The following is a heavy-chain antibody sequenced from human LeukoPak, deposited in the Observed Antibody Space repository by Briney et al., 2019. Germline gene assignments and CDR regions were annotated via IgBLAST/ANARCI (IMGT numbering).Heavy chain of an antibody. CDR2: IKSKTDGGTT. J-gene: IGHJ6*02. CDR3: TTGEVVPAAIRGYYYYYGMDV. CDR1: GFTFSNAW. D-gene: IGHD2-2*01. Sequence: GGSLRLSCAASGFTFSNAWMSWVRQAPGKGLEWVGRIKSKTDGGTTDYAAPVKGGFTISRDDSKNTLYLQMNSLKTEDTAVYYCTTGEVVPAAIRGYYYYYGMDVWGQGTTVTVSS. V-gene: IGHV3-15*01.